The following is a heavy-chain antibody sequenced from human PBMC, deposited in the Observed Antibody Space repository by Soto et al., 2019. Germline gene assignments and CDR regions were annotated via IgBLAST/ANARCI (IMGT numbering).Heavy chain of an antibody. V-gene: IGHV3-23*01. CDR3: AKEIAASATLWLDP. J-gene: IGHJ5*02. CDR1: GFTLNYYA. D-gene: IGHD6-13*01. Sequence: EVQLLESGGGLVQPGGSLRLSCAASGFTLNYYAINWVRQAPGKGLEWVSAITSTGDTYYVDSVKGRFTISRDNSKNTQYLQMNSLRAEDTAVYYCAKEIAASATLWLDPWGQGTLVTVSS. CDR2: ITSTGDT.